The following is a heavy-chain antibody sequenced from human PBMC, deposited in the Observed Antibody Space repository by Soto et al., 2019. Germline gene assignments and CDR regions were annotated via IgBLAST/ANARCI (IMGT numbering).Heavy chain of an antibody. J-gene: IGHJ4*02. CDR1: SSSSYY. CDR3: ARLGTTPYFDY. CDR2: IYPGDSDT. D-gene: IGHD1-7*01. Sequence: SSSSYYWGWIRQPPGKGLEWMGIIYPGDSDTRYSPSFQGQVTISADKSISTAYLQWSSLKALDTAMYYCARLGTTPYFDYWGQGTLVTVSS. V-gene: IGHV5-51*01.